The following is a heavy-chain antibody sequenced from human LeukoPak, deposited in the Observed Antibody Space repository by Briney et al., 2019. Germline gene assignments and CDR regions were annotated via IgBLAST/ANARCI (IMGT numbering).Heavy chain of an antibody. Sequence: GGSLRLSCAAAGFTFSSYAMSWVRQAPGKGLEWVSTISNSGGSTYYADSVKGRFTISRDNSKNTLYLQMNSLRAEDTAVYYCARDPRSRSYDILTGYSHWGQGTLVTVSS. CDR3: ARDPRSRSYDILTGYSH. CDR2: ISNSGGST. D-gene: IGHD3-9*01. J-gene: IGHJ4*02. CDR1: GFTFSSYA. V-gene: IGHV3-23*01.